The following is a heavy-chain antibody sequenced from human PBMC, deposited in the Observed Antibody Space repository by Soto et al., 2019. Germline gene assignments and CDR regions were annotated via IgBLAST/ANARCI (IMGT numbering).Heavy chain of an antibody. D-gene: IGHD3-16*02. Sequence: PSETLSLTCTVSGGFISSYYWSWIRQPLGKGLEWIGYIYYSGSTNYNPSLKSRVTISVDTSKNQFSLKLSSVTAADTAVYYCARVQYDYVWGSYPLGAFDIWGQGTMVTVSS. CDR1: GGFISSYY. CDR2: IYYSGST. CDR3: ARVQYDYVWGSYPLGAFDI. J-gene: IGHJ3*02. V-gene: IGHV4-59*01.